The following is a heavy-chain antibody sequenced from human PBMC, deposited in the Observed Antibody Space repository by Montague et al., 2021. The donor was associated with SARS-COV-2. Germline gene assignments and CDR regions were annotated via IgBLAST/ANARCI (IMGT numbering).Heavy chain of an antibody. D-gene: IGHD6-13*01. CDR3: ARVGTGYSSNLPSYFQH. Sequence: SETLSLTCTVSDDSFSHYFWSWIRQPPGKGLEWIGNIYNRGTTNXNPSLKSRVSLSIDKSKNQFSLNLTSVTAADTAVYYCARVGTGYSSNLPSYFQHWGLGTLVTVSS. V-gene: IGHV4-59*01. CDR2: IYNRGTT. J-gene: IGHJ1*01. CDR1: DDSFSHYF.